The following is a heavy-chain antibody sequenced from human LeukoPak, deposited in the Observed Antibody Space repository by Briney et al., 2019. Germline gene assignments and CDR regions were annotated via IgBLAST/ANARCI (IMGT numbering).Heavy chain of an antibody. CDR1: GGSINYNY. D-gene: IGHD3-22*01. V-gene: IGHV4-4*07. CDR2: IYASGST. Sequence: SETLSLTCTVSGGSINYNYWSWIRQPAGRGLEWIGRIYASGSTNYNPSLKSQVTMSVDTSNNQLSLKMTSVTAADTAVYYCARIHRRADASGHYYEDWYFGLWGRGTLVTVSS. J-gene: IGHJ2*01. CDR3: ARIHRRADASGHYYEDWYFGL.